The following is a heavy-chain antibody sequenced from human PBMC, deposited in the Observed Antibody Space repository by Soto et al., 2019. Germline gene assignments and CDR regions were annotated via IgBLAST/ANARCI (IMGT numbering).Heavy chain of an antibody. J-gene: IGHJ4*02. V-gene: IGHV4-39*01. D-gene: IGHD3-9*01. CDR1: GGSISSSSYY. CDR3: VTPYFDWFEFDY. CDR2: IYYSGST. Sequence: ASETLSLTCTVSGGSISSSSYYWGWIRQPPGKGLEWIGSIYYSGSTYYNPSLKSRVTISVDTSKNQFSLKLSSVTAADTAVYYCVTPYFDWFEFDYWGQGTLVTSPQ.